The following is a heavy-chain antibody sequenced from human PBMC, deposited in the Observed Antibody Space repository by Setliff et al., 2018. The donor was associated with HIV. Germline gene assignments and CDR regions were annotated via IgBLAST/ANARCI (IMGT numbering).Heavy chain of an antibody. Sequence: SETLSLTCSVYGTSFSDHYWSWVRQTPGKGLEWIGEMNQSGTTNYNPYLKSRVTMSIDTSERQFSLKLTSVTAADTAVYYCVMLYYCVSGACYRADYWGQGTMVTVSS. CDR2: MNQSGTT. CDR3: VMLYYCVSGACYRADY. J-gene: IGHJ4*02. D-gene: IGHD2-21*02. V-gene: IGHV4-34*01. CDR1: GTSFSDHY.